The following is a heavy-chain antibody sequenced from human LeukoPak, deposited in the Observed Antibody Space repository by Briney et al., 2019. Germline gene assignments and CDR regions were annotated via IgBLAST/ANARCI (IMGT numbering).Heavy chain of an antibody. CDR3: ARRVPAGSGSYDFDY. Sequence: PAETLALTCAVSGGPISSDSYYWGRIRQPPGKGLEWIGSINYSGTTYYNPSLKSRDTISVDTSNNQFSLRVSDVTAADTALYLCARRVPAGSGSYDFDYWGQGTLVTVSS. D-gene: IGHD3-10*01. CDR1: GGPISSDSYY. CDR2: INYSGTT. J-gene: IGHJ4*02. V-gene: IGHV4-39*01.